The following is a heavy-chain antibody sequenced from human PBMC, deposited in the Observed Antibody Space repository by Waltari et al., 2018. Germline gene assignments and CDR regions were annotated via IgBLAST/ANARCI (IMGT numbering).Heavy chain of an antibody. CDR2: ITTSSTYM. V-gene: IGHV3-21*01. J-gene: IGHJ6*02. D-gene: IGHD2-2*01. Sequence: EVQLVESGGGLVRPGGSLRLSCVASGFSFRSYNMNWVRQAPGKGLEWVSSITTSSTYMDYVDSLKGRVTISRDDAKNSLFLQMNSLRAEDTAVYYCARDLIEPAAIGNYYYGMDVWGQGTTVTVSS. CDR3: ARDLIEPAAIGNYYYGMDV. CDR1: GFSFRSYN.